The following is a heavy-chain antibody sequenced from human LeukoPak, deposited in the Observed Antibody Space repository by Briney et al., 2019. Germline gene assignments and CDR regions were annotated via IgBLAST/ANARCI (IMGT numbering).Heavy chain of an antibody. D-gene: IGHD6-19*01. Sequence: SETLSLTCTVCGGSISSSSYYWGWIRQPPGKGLEWIGSIYYSGSTYYNPSLKSRVTISVDTSKNQFSLKLSSVTAADTAVYYCARVGPRLPSAGWFDPWGQGTLVTVSS. J-gene: IGHJ5*02. CDR2: IYYSGST. V-gene: IGHV4-39*07. CDR3: ARVGPRLPSAGWFDP. CDR1: GGSISSSSYY.